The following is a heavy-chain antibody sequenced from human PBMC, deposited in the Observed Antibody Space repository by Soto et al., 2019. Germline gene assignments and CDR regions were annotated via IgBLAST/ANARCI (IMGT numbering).Heavy chain of an antibody. CDR1: GGTFSSYA. J-gene: IGHJ6*02. D-gene: IGHD6-13*01. CDR3: ARLDGDSSSWFYYYYYGMDV. Sequence: QVQLVQSGAEVKKPGSSVKVSCKASGGTFSSYAISWVRQAPGQGLEWMGGIIPIFGTANYAQKFQGRVTITADESTSPAYMELSSLRSDDTAVYYCARLDGDSSSWFYYYYYGMDVWGQGTTVTVSS. V-gene: IGHV1-69*01. CDR2: IIPIFGTA.